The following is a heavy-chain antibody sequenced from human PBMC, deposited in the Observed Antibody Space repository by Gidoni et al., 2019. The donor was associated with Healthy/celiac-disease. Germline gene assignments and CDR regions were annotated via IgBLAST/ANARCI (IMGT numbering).Heavy chain of an antibody. V-gene: IGHV1-8*01. CDR2: MNPNSGNT. J-gene: IGHJ5*02. Sequence: QVQLVQSGAEVKTPGASVKVSCKSSGSTFTSYHINWVRQATGQGLEWMGWMNPNSGNTGYAQKFQGRVTMTRNTSISTAYMELSSLRSEDTAVYYCARGWEKYDYGDYVFWFDPWGQGTLVTVSS. D-gene: IGHD4-17*01. CDR3: ARGWEKYDYGDYVFWFDP. CDR1: GSTFTSYH.